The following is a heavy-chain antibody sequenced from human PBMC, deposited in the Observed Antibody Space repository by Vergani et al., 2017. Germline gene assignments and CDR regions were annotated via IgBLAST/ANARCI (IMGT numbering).Heavy chain of an antibody. CDR1: GGSFSGYY. J-gene: IGHJ6*03. V-gene: IGHV4-34*01. CDR2: IYYSGST. CDR3: ARAGTDSGYYYYYMDV. Sequence: QVQLQQWGAGLLKPSETLSLTCAVYGGSFSGYYWSWIRQPPGKGLEWIGYIYYSGSTYYNPSLKSRVTISVDTSKNQFSLKLSSVTAADTAVYYCARAGTDSGYYYYYMDVWGKGTTVTVSS. D-gene: IGHD1/OR15-1a*01.